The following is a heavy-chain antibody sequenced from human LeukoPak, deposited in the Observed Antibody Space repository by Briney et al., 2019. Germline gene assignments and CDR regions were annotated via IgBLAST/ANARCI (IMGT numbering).Heavy chain of an antibody. D-gene: IGHD2/OR15-2a*01. V-gene: IGHV5-51*01. Sequence: GDSLKISCKGPEYDFANYGIGWVRQTPGRGLEWMGIAHPATSIIHYGPSFQGQVTISFDRSLSTAYLQWTSLKASDSGMYFCARRKFYDTYLDPWGRGTLVTVSS. CDR2: AHPATSII. J-gene: IGHJ5*02. CDR1: EYDFANYG. CDR3: ARRKFYDTYLDP.